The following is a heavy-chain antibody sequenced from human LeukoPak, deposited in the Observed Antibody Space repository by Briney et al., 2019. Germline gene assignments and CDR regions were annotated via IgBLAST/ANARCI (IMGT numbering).Heavy chain of an antibody. CDR2: MNREGSII. CDR3: VRGTTNWYGVDY. D-gene: IGHD1-20*01. J-gene: IGHJ4*02. V-gene: IGHV3-74*01. Sequence: PGGSLRLSCAASGFTFSNSYMHWVRQAPGKGLEWLSYMNREGSIIGHADSVKGRFTMSRDNARDTLHLQMNRLRDDDTAVYFCVRGTTNWYGVDYWGRGTLVTVSS. CDR1: GFTFSNSY.